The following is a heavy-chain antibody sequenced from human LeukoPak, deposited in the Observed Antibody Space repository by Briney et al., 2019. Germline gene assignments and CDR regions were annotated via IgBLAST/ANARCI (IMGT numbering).Heavy chain of an antibody. Sequence: PSETLSLTCTVSGASISSGTDYWGWIRQPPGKGLEWIANIYYSGSTYYNPSLKSRVTISVDTSKNQFSLKLSSVTAADTAVYYCAGLIRPGWFDPWGQGTLVTVSS. D-gene: IGHD1-14*01. CDR3: AGLIRPGWFDP. J-gene: IGHJ5*02. V-gene: IGHV4-39*01. CDR2: IYYSGST. CDR1: GASISSGTDY.